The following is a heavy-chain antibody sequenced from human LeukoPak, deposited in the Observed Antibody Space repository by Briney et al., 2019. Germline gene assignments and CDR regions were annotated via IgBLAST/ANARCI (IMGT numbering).Heavy chain of an antibody. J-gene: IGHJ2*01. CDR2: ISSSSSSV. D-gene: IGHD3-10*01. CDR1: GFTFTTYS. V-gene: IGHV3-48*02. CDR3: ARPMVRETDWYFDL. Sequence: GGSLRLSCAASGFTFTTYSMDWVRQAPGKGLEWDSYISSSSSSVHYADSVKGRFTISRDNAKNSLYLQMDSLRDEDTAVYYCARPMVRETDWYFDLWGRGTQVTVSS.